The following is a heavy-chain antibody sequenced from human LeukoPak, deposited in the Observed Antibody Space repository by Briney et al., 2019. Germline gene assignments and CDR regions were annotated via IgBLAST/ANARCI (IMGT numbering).Heavy chain of an antibody. Sequence: SETLSLTCTVSGGSISSYYWSWIRQPPGKGLEWIGYIYYSGSTNYNPSLKSRVTISVDTSKNQFSLKLSSVTAADTAVYYCARVRGPYYYDSSGYSALDYWGQGTLVTVSS. D-gene: IGHD3-22*01. J-gene: IGHJ4*02. CDR3: ARVRGPYYYDSSGYSALDY. CDR2: IYYSGST. V-gene: IGHV4-59*12. CDR1: GGSISSYY.